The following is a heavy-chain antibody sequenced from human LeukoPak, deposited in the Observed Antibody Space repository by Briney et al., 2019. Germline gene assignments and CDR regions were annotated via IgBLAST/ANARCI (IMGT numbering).Heavy chain of an antibody. CDR3: ARDGAFDY. V-gene: IGHV1-2*02. J-gene: IGHJ4*02. CDR2: INPNSGDT. D-gene: IGHD3-16*01. CDR1: GYTFTDYY. Sequence: ASVKASCKASGYTFTDYYMHWVRQAPGQGLEWMGWINPNSGDTNYAHKFQGRVTMTRDTSISTAYMEVSRLTSDDTAVFYCARDGAFDYWGQGTLVTVSS.